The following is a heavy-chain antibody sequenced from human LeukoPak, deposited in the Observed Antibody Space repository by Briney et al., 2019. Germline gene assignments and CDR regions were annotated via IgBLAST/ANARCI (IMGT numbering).Heavy chain of an antibody. J-gene: IGHJ4*02. D-gene: IGHD2-2*03. Sequence: SETLSLTCTVSGGSISSYYWSWIRQPPGKGLEWIGYIYYSGSTNYNPSLKSRVTISVDTSKNQFSLKLSSVTAADTAVYYCAGMDIVVVPAAMRSGDSYFDYWGQGTLVTVSS. CDR2: IYYSGST. CDR1: GGSISSYY. V-gene: IGHV4-59*01. CDR3: AGMDIVVVPAAMRSGDSYFDY.